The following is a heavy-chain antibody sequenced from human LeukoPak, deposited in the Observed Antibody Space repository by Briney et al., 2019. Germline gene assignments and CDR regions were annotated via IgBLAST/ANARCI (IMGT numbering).Heavy chain of an antibody. D-gene: IGHD1-26*01. Sequence: SETLSLTCAVYGGSFSGYYWSWIRQPPGKGLEWIGEINHSGSTNYNPSLKSRVTISVDTSKNQFSLKLSSVTAADTAVYYCARSLGATPSLFYYWGQGTLVTVSS. CDR3: ARSLGATPSLFYY. CDR1: GGSFSGYY. V-gene: IGHV4-34*01. CDR2: INHSGST. J-gene: IGHJ4*02.